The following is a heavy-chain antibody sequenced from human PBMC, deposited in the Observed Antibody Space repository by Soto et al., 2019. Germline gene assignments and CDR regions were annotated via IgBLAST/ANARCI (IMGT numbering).Heavy chain of an antibody. J-gene: IGHJ6*02. CDR2: INHSGST. CDR1: GGSFSGYY. CDR3: ARGQLWFQDYYYYYGMDV. V-gene: IGHV4-34*01. D-gene: IGHD5-18*01. Sequence: PSETLSLPCAVYGGSFSGYYWSWIRQPPGEGLEWIGEINHSGSTNYNPSLKSRVTISVDTSKNQFSLKLSSVTAADTAVYYCARGQLWFQDYYYYYGMDVWGQGTTVTVSS.